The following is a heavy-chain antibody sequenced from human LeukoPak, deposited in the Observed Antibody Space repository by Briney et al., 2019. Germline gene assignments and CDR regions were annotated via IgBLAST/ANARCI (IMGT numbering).Heavy chain of an antibody. D-gene: IGHD3-9*01. CDR2: IRSKAYGGTT. J-gene: IGHJ4*02. CDR1: GFTFGDYA. Sequence: GGSLRLSCTASGFTFGDYAMSWVRQAPGKGLEWVGIIRSKAYGGTTEYAASVKGRFTISRDDSKSIAYLQMNSLKTEDTAVYYCTMEAFDWKHNYYFDYWGQGTLVTVSS. V-gene: IGHV3-49*04. CDR3: TMEAFDWKHNYYFDY.